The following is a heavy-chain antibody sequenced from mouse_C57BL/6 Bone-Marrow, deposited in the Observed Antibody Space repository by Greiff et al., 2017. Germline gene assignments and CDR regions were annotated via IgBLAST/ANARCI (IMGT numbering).Heavy chain of an antibody. V-gene: IGHV5-9-1*02. CDR2: ISSGGDYI. CDR3: TRIYYDYDAWYFDV. CDR1: GFTFSSYA. J-gene: IGHJ1*03. D-gene: IGHD2-4*01. Sequence: EVQGVESGEGLVKPGGSLKLSCAASGFTFSSYAMSWVRQTPEKRLEWVAYISSGGDYIYYADTVKGRFTISRDNARNTLYLQMSSRKSEDTAMYYCTRIYYDYDAWYFDVWGTGTTVTVSS.